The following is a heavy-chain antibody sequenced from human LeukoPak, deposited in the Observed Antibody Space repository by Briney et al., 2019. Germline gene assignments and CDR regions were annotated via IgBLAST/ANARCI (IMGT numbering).Heavy chain of an antibody. D-gene: IGHD3-22*01. CDR1: SYTFTSYG. CDR2: ISAYNGNT. CDR3: ARGSGIVVVSYYFDY. V-gene: IGHV1-18*01. Sequence: ASVKVSCKASSYTFTSYGISWVRQAPGQGLEWMGWISAYNGNTNYAQKLQGRVTMTTDTSTSTAYMELRSLRSDDTAVYYRARGSGIVVVSYYFDYWGQGTLVTVSS. J-gene: IGHJ4*02.